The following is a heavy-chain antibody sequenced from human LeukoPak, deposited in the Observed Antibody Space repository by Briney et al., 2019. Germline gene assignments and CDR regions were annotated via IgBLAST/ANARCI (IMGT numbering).Heavy chain of an antibody. V-gene: IGHV4-34*01. D-gene: IGHD5-18*01. CDR2: NNHSGST. CDR3: ASPKGYSYANYFDY. CDR1: GGSFSGYY. Sequence: PSETLSLTCAVYGGSFSGYYWSWIRQPPGKGLEWIGENNHSGSTNYNPSLKSRVTISVDTSKNQFSLKLSSVTAADTAVYYCASPKGYSYANYFDYWGQGTLVTVSS. J-gene: IGHJ4*02.